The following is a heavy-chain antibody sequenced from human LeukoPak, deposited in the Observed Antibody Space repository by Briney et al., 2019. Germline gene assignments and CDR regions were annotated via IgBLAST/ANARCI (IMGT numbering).Heavy chain of an antibody. CDR1: GGSISSSSYF. Sequence: SETLSLTCTVSGGSISSSSYFWGWIRQPPGKRLEWIGSIYYSGSAFYNPSLKSRVTISIDTSKNQFSLKLTSVTAADTAVYYCARHAKAFHNSSPDWGQGTLVTVSS. J-gene: IGHJ4*02. V-gene: IGHV4-39*01. CDR2: IYYSGSA. CDR3: ARHAKAFHNSSPD. D-gene: IGHD6-6*01.